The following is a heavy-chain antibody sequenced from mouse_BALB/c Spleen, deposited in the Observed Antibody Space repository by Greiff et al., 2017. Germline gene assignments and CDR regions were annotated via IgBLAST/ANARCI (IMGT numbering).Heavy chain of an antibody. Sequence: VMLVESGPGLVAPSQSLSITCTVSGFSLTSYDISWIRQPPGKGLEWLGVIWTGGGTNYNSAFMSRLSISKDNSKSQVFLKMNSLQTDDTAIYYCVRDRGGYAMDYWGQGTSVTVSS. J-gene: IGHJ4*01. CDR1: GFSLTSYD. CDR3: VRDRGGYAMDY. D-gene: IGHD3-1*01. V-gene: IGHV2-9-2*01. CDR2: IWTGGGT.